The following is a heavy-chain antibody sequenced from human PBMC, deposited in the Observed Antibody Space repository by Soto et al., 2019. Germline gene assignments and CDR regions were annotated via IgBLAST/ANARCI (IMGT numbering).Heavy chain of an antibody. CDR1: GFTFSSYA. CDR3: AKDGQPYYDSSGYYSG. J-gene: IGHJ4*02. D-gene: IGHD3-22*01. CDR2: ISGSGGST. Sequence: GGSLRLSCAASGFTFSSYAMSWVRQAPGKGLEWVSAISGSGGSTYYADSVKGRFTISRDNSKNTLYLQMNSLRAEDTAVYYCAKDGQPYYDSSGYYSGWGQGTLVTVSS. V-gene: IGHV3-23*01.